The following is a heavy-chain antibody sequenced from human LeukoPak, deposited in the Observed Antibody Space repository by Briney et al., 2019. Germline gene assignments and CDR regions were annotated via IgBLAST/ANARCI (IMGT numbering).Heavy chain of an antibody. V-gene: IGHV3-9*01. J-gene: IGHJ4*02. CDR3: AKTQTAFGVVMSNFDH. Sequence: PGGSLRLSCAASGFTFDDYAMHWVRQAPGKGLEWVSGISWNSGSIGYADSVKGRFTISRDNAKNSLYLQMNSLRAEDTALNYCAKTQTAFGVVMSNFDHWGQGTLVTVSS. D-gene: IGHD3-3*01. CDR1: GFTFDDYA. CDR2: ISWNSGSI.